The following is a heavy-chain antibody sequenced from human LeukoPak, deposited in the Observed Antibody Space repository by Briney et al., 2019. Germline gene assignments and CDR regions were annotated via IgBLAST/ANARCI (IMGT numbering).Heavy chain of an antibody. D-gene: IGHD1-26*01. V-gene: IGHV3-21*01. Sequence: PGGSLRLSCATSGFTFSTYIMNWVRQAPGKGLEWVSSISGGSTYIYYADSVKGRFTISRDNAKNSLYLQMNSLRVEDTAIYYCTRDRVVGATQGLGAWGQGTLVTVSS. CDR1: GFTFSTYI. CDR3: TRDRVVGATQGLGA. CDR2: ISGGSTYI. J-gene: IGHJ4*02.